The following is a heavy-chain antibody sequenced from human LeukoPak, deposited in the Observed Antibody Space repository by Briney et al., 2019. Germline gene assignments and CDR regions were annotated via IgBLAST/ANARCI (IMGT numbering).Heavy chain of an antibody. D-gene: IGHD3-9*01. CDR1: GFTFSYYG. J-gene: IGHJ4*02. V-gene: IGHV3-30*02. CDR2: IRCDGNDK. CDR3: ARRLRYFDWLFAEDFDY. Sequence: PGGSLRLSCAASGFTFSYYGMHWVRQAPGKGLEWVAFIRCDGNDKFYTDSVKGRFTISKDTSRNTLYLQMNSLRAEDTAVYYCARRLRYFDWLFAEDFDYWGQGTLVTVSS.